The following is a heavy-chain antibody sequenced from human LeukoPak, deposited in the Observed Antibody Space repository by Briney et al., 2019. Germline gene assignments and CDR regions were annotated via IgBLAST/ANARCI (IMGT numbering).Heavy chain of an antibody. D-gene: IGHD6-25*01. Sequence: PGGSLRLSCAASGFTLSTYSMNWVRQAPGKGLEWVSSISTSSIYIYYSDSVKGRFTISRDNAKNSLYLQMNSLRAEDTAVYYCARDGDPAYYYYMDVWGKGTTVTVSS. CDR1: GFTLSTYS. J-gene: IGHJ6*03. CDR2: ISTSSIYI. V-gene: IGHV3-21*01. CDR3: ARDGDPAYYYYMDV.